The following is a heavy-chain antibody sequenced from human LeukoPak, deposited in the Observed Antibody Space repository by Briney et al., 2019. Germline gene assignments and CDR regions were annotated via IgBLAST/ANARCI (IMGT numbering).Heavy chain of an antibody. CDR1: GYTFTSYG. V-gene: IGHV1-18*01. D-gene: IGHD2-15*01. CDR2: ISAYNGNT. CDR3: ARAPIRVNIVVVVAAYNDY. J-gene: IGHJ4*02. Sequence: ASVKVSCKASGYTFTSYGISWVRQAPGQGLEWMGWISAYNGNTNYAQKLQGRVTMTTDTSRSTAYMELRSLRSDDTAVYYCARAPIRVNIVVVVAAYNDYWGQGTLVTVSS.